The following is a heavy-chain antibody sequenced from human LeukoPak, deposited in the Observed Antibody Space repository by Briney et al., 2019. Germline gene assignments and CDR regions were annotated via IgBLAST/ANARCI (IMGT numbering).Heavy chain of an antibody. D-gene: IGHD1-26*01. Sequence: SETLSLTCSVSGGSISSYYWSWLRQPPGKGLEWIGYINYSGSTNYNPSLKSRVTISVDTSKNQFSLKLSSVTAADTAVYYCARRIVGATYYFDYWGQGTLVTVSS. CDR1: GGSISSYY. V-gene: IGHV4-59*08. CDR3: ARRIVGATYYFDY. J-gene: IGHJ4*02. CDR2: INYSGST.